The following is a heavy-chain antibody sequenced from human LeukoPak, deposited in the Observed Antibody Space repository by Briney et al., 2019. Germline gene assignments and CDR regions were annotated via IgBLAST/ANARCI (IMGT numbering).Heavy chain of an antibody. V-gene: IGHV3-11*01. Sequence: PGGSLRLSCAASGFTFSDYCMSWIRQAPGKGLEWVSYISNSGTTINYADSVKGRFTISRDNAKNSVYLQVNSLRTEDTAVYFCARVGRGRAAAGFGAFDIWGQGTRVTVSS. CDR2: ISNSGTTI. D-gene: IGHD6-13*01. CDR3: ARVGRGRAAAGFGAFDI. J-gene: IGHJ3*02. CDR1: GFTFSDYC.